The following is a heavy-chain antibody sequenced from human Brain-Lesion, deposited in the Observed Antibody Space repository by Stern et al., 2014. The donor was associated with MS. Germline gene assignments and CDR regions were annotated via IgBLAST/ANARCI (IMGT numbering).Heavy chain of an antibody. Sequence: MQLVESGAEVKKPGASVKVSCKGSGYTLTELSMHWVRQAPGKGLEWMGGFDPEDGETIYAQKFQGRVTMTEDTSTDTAYMELSSLRSEDTAVYYCATLSPGAGGNYYRHFDYWGQGTLVTVSS. CDR2: FDPEDGET. J-gene: IGHJ4*02. CDR3: ATLSPGAGGNYYRHFDY. CDR1: GYTLTELS. D-gene: IGHD1-26*01. V-gene: IGHV1-24*01.